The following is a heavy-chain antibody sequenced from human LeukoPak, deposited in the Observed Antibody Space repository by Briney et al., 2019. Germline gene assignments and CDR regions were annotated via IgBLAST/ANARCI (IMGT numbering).Heavy chain of an antibody. D-gene: IGHD2-15*01. Sequence: SETLSLTCTVSGGSFNSGDNYCSWIRQPPGKGLEWIGYIHYSGSTFYNPSLKSRVTMSVDTSKNQFSLKLNSVTAADTAVYYCARGELLYDNWGQGTLVTVSS. J-gene: IGHJ4*02. CDR1: GGSFNSGDNY. V-gene: IGHV4-30-4*01. CDR2: IHYSGST. CDR3: ARGELLYDN.